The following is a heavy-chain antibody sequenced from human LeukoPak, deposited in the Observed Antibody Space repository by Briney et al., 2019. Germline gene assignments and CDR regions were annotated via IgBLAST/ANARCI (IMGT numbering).Heavy chain of an antibody. V-gene: IGHV3-74*01. Sequence: GGSLRLSCAASGFTFSTYWMHWVRQAPGKGLIWVSRINSDGSSTRYADSVTGRFTISRDNAKNTVYLQMNSLRAEDTAVYYCAIDLTPTGFWGQGTLVTVSS. CDR1: GFTFSTYW. J-gene: IGHJ4*02. CDR3: AIDLTPTGF. CDR2: INSDGSST.